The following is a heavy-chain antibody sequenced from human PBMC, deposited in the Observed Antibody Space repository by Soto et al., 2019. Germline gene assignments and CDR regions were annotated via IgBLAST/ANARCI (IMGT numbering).Heavy chain of an antibody. CDR1: GFTVGNNY. D-gene: IGHD3-10*01. V-gene: IGHV3-53*01. J-gene: IGHJ4*02. Sequence: EVQLVESGGGLIQPGGSLKLSCAASGFTVGNNYMSWVRQASGKGLELVSLIYSTGTTKYADSVKVRFTVSRDNAKNTLYHQMNSLRAEETAVYYCAKDGMGTVSHYNSFGYVGQGTLVTVSS. CDR3: AKDGMGTVSHYNSFGY. CDR2: IYSTGTT.